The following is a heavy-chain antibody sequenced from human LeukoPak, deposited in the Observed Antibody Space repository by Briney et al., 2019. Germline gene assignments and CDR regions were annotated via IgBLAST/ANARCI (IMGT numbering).Heavy chain of an antibody. J-gene: IGHJ5*02. CDR3: ARGSVSPGMSS. Sequence: GSSVKVSCRASGGTFSSYAISWVRQVPGQGLEWMGRIIPIFGTANYAQKFQGRVTITTDESTSTAYMELSSLRSEDTAVYYRARGSVSPGMSSWGQGTLVTVPS. D-gene: IGHD6-13*01. V-gene: IGHV1-69*05. CDR2: IIPIFGTA. CDR1: GGTFSSYA.